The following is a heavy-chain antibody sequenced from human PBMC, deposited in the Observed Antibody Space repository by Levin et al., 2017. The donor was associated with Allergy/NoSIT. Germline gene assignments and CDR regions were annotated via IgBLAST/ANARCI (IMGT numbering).Heavy chain of an antibody. V-gene: IGHV4-39*01. CDR2: IYYSGST. CDR3: ARHSKLGIDY. J-gene: IGHJ4*02. CDR1: GGSISSSSYY. Sequence: SETLSLTCTVSGGSISSSSYYWGWIRQPPGKGLEWIGSIYYSGSTYYNPSLKSRVTISVDTSKNQFSLKLSSVTAADTAVYYCARHSKLGIDYWGQGTLVTVSS. D-gene: IGHD7-27*01.